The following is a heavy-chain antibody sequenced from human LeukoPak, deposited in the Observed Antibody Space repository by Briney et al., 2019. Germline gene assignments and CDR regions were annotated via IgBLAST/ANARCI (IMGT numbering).Heavy chain of an antibody. D-gene: IGHD6-13*01. CDR2: ISYDGSNK. CDR3: ARVRYSSSWYGGGYYFDY. Sequence: GGSLRLSCAASGFTFSSYAMHWVRQAPGKGLEWVAVISYDGSNKYYADSVKGRFTISRDNSENTLYLQMNSLRAEDTAVYYCARVRYSSSWYGGGYYFDYWGQGTLVTVSS. V-gene: IGHV3-30*04. CDR1: GFTFSSYA. J-gene: IGHJ4*02.